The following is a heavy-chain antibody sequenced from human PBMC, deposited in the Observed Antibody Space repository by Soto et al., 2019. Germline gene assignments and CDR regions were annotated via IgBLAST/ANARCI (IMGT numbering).Heavy chain of an antibody. J-gene: IGHJ6*03. D-gene: IGHD6-13*01. CDR1: GCTFTSYY. V-gene: IGHV1-46*03. CDR2: INPSGGST. CDR3: AREQLGLSYYYYYMDV. Sequence: ASVKVSCKASGCTFTSYYMHWVRQAPGQGLEWMGIINPSGGSTSYAQKFQGRVTMTRDTSTSTVYMELSSLRSEDTAVYYCAREQLGLSYYYYYMDVWGKGTTVTVSS.